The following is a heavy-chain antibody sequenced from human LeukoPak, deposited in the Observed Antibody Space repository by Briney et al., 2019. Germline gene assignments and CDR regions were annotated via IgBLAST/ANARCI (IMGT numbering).Heavy chain of an antibody. CDR1: GGSISCYY. D-gene: IGHD4-17*01. J-gene: IGHJ4*02. V-gene: IGHV4-59*01. CDR2: IYYSGST. CDR3: ARAGRDYGGNYYFDY. Sequence: SETLSLACTVSGGSISCYYWSWIRQPPGKGLEWIGYIYYSGSTNYNPSLKSRVTISVDTSKNQFSLKLSSVTAADTAVYYCARAGRDYGGNYYFDYWGQGTLVTVSS.